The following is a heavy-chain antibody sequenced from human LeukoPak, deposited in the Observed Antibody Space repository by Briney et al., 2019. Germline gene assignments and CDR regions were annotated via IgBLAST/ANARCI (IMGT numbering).Heavy chain of an antibody. CDR2: ISSSSSTI. V-gene: IGHV3-48*01. Sequence: PGGSLRLSCAASGFTFSSYSMNWVRQAPGKGLEWVSYISSSSSTIYYADSVKDRFTISRDNAKHSLYLQMNSLRAEDTAVYYCARDSGCTIVYWGQGTLVTVSS. J-gene: IGHJ4*02. CDR1: GFTFSSYS. CDR3: ARDSGCTIVY. D-gene: IGHD3-10*01.